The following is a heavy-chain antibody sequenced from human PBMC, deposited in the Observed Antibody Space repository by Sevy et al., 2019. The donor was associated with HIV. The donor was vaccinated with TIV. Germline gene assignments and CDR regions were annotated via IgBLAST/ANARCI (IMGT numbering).Heavy chain of an antibody. CDR2: ISSSSSYI. D-gene: IGHD3-22*01. CDR3: ARGCPNYYDSSARRPDY. CDR1: GFTFSSYS. V-gene: IGHV3-21*01. Sequence: RGFLRLSCAASGFTFSSYSMNWVRQAPGKGLEGVSSISSSSSYIYYADSVKGRFTISRDNAKNSLYLQMNSLRAEDMAVYYCARGCPNYYDSSARRPDYWGQGTLVNVSS. J-gene: IGHJ4*02.